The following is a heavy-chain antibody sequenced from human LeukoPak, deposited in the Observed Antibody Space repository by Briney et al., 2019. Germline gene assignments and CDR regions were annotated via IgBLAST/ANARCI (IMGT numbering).Heavy chain of an antibody. Sequence: PGGSLRLSCAASGFTFSSYGMHWVRQAPGKGLEWVAVISYDGSNKYYEDSVKGRFTISTDNSKNTLYLQMNSLRAEDTAVYYCAKGTKYDFWSGYYFGCYFDYWGQGTLVTVSS. CDR2: ISYDGSNK. J-gene: IGHJ4*02. V-gene: IGHV3-30*18. D-gene: IGHD3-3*01. CDR3: AKGTKYDFWSGYYFGCYFDY. CDR1: GFTFSSYG.